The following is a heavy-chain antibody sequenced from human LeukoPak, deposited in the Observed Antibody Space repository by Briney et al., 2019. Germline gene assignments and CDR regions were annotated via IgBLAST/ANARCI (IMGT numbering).Heavy chain of an antibody. CDR2: INGGADST. CDR1: GLTFSSYA. D-gene: IGHD3-10*01. J-gene: IGHJ4*02. CDR3: AKWGAQSGNYRVVDC. Sequence: PGGSLRLSCVASGLTFSSYAMSWVRQAPGKGLEWVSAINGGADSTYYADSVKGRFTISRDNSKNTLFLQMNSLRVEDTAVYYCAKWGAQSGNYRVVDCWGRGTLVTVSS. V-gene: IGHV3-23*01.